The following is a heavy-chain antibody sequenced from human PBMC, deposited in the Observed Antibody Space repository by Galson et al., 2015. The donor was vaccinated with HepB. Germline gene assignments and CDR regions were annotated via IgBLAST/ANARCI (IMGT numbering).Heavy chain of an antibody. D-gene: IGHD1-26*01. V-gene: IGHV3-53*01. J-gene: IGHJ4*02. CDR3: ARGYSKSWFSGLGY. Sequence: SLRLSCAASTFIFSTYSMNWVRQAPGKGLEWVSVIYNNGDTYYADSVKGRFTISRDNSKNTVYLQMNSLRAEDTAMYYCARGYSKSWFSGLGYWGQGTLVTVSS. CDR2: IYNNGDT. CDR1: TFIFSTYS.